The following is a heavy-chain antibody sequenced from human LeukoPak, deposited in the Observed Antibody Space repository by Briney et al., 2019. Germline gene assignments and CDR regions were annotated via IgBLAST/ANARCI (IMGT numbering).Heavy chain of an antibody. CDR2: INPNSGGT. J-gene: IGHJ4*02. CDR1: GYTFTGYY. CDR3: ARGAIQLWLIGGGYFDY. V-gene: IGHV1-2*04. Sequence: ASVKVSCTASGYTFTGYYMHWVRQAPGQGLEWMGWINPNSGGTNYAQKFQGWVTMTRDTSISTAYMELSRLRSDDTAVYYCARGAIQLWLIGGGYFDYWGQGTLVTVSS. D-gene: IGHD5-18*01.